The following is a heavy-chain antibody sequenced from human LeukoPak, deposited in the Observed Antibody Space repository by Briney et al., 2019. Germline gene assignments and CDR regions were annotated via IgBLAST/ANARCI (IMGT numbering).Heavy chain of an antibody. CDR3: ARGTSGSYYGVWFDP. Sequence: SETLSLTCAVYGRSFSGYYWSWIRQPPGKGLEWTGEINHSGSTNYNPSLKSRVTISLDTSKNQFSLKLSSVTAADTAVYYCARGTSGSYYGVWFDPWGQGTLVTVSS. CDR1: GRSFSGYY. CDR2: INHSGST. V-gene: IGHV4-34*01. D-gene: IGHD1-26*01. J-gene: IGHJ5*02.